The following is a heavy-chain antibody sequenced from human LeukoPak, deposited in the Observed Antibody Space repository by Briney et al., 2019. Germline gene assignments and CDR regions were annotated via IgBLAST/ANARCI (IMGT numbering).Heavy chain of an antibody. CDR1: GFTFSSYG. V-gene: IGHV3-30*03. J-gene: IGHJ4*02. CDR2: TSYDGSNK. D-gene: IGHD2-2*01. CDR3: ARDRSSYQYYFDY. Sequence: PGRSLRLSCAASGFTFSSYGMHWVRQAPGKGLEWVAVTSYDGSNKYYADSVKGRFTISKDDSKNTLYLQMNSLRAEDAAVYYCARDRSSYQYYFDYWGQGTLVTVSS.